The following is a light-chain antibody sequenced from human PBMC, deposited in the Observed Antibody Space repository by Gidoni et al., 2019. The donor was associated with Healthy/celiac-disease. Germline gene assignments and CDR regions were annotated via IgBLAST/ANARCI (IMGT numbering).Light chain of an antibody. CDR2: CNS. V-gene: IGLV1-40*01. CDR3: QSYDSSLSAWV. CDR1: SSNIGAGYD. J-gene: IGLJ3*02. Sequence: QSVLTQPPSVSGAPGQRVTISCTGSSSNIGAGYDVHWYQQLPGTAPKLLIYCNSTRPSGVPDRFSGSKSGTSASLAITGLQAEDEADYYCQSYDSSLSAWVFGGGTKLTVL.